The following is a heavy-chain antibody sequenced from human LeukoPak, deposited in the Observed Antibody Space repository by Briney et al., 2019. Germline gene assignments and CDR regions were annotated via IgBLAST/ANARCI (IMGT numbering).Heavy chain of an antibody. CDR1: GYTFTSYG. CDR3: AREGSSSSGEVPN. Sequence: ASVKVSCKASGYTFTSYGITWVRQAPGQGLEWMGWISAYNGNTNYAQKLQGRVTMTTDTSTRTAYMELSSLRSEDTAVYYCAREGSSSSGEVPNRGQGTLVTVSS. V-gene: IGHV1-18*01. J-gene: IGHJ4*02. CDR2: ISAYNGNT. D-gene: IGHD6-6*01.